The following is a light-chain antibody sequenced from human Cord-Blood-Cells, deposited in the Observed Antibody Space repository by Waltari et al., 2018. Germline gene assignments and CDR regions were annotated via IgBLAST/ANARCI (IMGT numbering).Light chain of an antibody. CDR1: SPRSYY. J-gene: IGLJ2*01. CDR3: NSRDSSGNHVV. V-gene: IGLV3-19*01. CDR2: GKN. Sequence: SSELTQDPAVSVALGQTVRITCQGDSPRSYYASWYQQKPGQAPVLVISGKNNRPSGIPDRFSGSSSGNTASLTITGARAEDESDYYCNSRDSSGNHVVFGGGTKLTVL.